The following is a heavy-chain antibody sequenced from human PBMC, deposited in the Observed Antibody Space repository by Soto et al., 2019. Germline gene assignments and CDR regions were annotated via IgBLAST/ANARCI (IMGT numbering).Heavy chain of an antibody. D-gene: IGHD1-26*01. Sequence: QLQLQESGPGLVKPSETLSLTCTVSGGSISNFFWGWIRQPPGKGLEWIGSIYYSGDTYYNSSLQSRATISVDTSRNQLFLKLSSVTATDTAVYYCARHGSYYPFDYWGQGTLVTVSS. CDR3: ARHGSYYPFDY. V-gene: IGHV4-39*01. CDR2: IYYSGDT. J-gene: IGHJ4*02. CDR1: GGSISNFF.